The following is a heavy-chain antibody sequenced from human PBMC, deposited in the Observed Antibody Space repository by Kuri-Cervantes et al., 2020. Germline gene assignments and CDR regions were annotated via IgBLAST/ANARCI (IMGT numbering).Heavy chain of an antibody. D-gene: IGHD6-19*01. CDR1: GFTFSSYW. J-gene: IGHJ4*02. CDR2: INSDGSST. Sequence: GESLKISCAASGFTFSSYWMHWVRQAPGKGLVWVSRINSDGSSTSYADSVKGRFTISRDNSKNTLYLQMNSLRAEDTAVYYCARIIQSSGWSYPFDYWGQGILVTVSS. V-gene: IGHV3-74*01. CDR3: ARIIQSSGWSYPFDY.